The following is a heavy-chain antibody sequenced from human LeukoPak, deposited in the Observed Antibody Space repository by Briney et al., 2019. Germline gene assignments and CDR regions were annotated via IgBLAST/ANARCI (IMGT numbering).Heavy chain of an antibody. D-gene: IGHD5-12*01. CDR2: INPSGGST. CDR3: ARESKAWLRFRSYWYFEL. J-gene: IGHJ2*01. Sequence: ASVKVSCKASGYTFTSYYMHWVRQAPGQGLEWMGIINPSGGSTSYAQKFQGRVTMTRDTSTSTVYMELSSLRSEDTAVYYCARESKAWLRFRSYWYFELWGRGTLVTVSS. V-gene: IGHV1-46*01. CDR1: GYTFTSYY.